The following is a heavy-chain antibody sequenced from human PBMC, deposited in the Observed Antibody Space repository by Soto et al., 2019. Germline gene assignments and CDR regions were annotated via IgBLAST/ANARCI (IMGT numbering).Heavy chain of an antibody. Sequence: QLQLQESGPGLVKPSETLSLTCTVSGGSISSSSYYWGWIRQPPGKGLEWIGSIYYSGSTYYNPSLKSRVTISVDTSKNQFSLKLSSVTAADTAVYYCARRADFYAVIDPWGQGTLVTVSS. V-gene: IGHV4-39*01. D-gene: IGHD2-21*01. CDR1: GGSISSSSYY. CDR3: ARRADFYAVIDP. CDR2: IYYSGST. J-gene: IGHJ5*02.